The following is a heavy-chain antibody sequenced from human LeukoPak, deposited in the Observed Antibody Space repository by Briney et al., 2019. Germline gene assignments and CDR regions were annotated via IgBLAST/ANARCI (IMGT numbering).Heavy chain of an antibody. J-gene: IGHJ4*02. D-gene: IGHD2-15*01. Sequence: ASVKVSCKASAYTLTGYYMHWVRQSPGQGLEWMGWINPNSGGTNYAQKFQGWVTVSRDTSISTAYMELSSLTFDDTAVYFCARGLDAASGLANFDCWGQGTLITVSS. V-gene: IGHV1-2*04. CDR3: ARGLDAASGLANFDC. CDR1: AYTLTGYY. CDR2: INPNSGGT.